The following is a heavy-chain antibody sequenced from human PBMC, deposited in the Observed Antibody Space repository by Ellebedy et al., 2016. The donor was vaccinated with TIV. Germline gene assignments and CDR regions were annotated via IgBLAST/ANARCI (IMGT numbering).Heavy chain of an antibody. Sequence: GESLKISCVVSGFNFRSYWMGWVRQAPGKGLAWVANIYQDGSQKYYVDSAEGRFTISRDNAKNSLYLEMRSLRVEDTAMYYCARRGSYGDYAVQVNSWFDVWGQGILVAVSP. V-gene: IGHV3-7*01. CDR3: ARRGSYGDYAVQVNSWFDV. D-gene: IGHD4-17*01. CDR1: GFNFRSYW. CDR2: IYQDGSQK. J-gene: IGHJ5*02.